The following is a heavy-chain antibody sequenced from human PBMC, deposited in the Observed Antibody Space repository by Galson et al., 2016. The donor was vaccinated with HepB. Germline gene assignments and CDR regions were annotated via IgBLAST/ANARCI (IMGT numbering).Heavy chain of an antibody. CDR2: INHLGSS. D-gene: IGHD3-10*01. CDR3: ARFEGSGSYFVDQ. J-gene: IGHJ4*01. V-gene: IGHV4-34*01. Sequence: GKGLEWIGEINHLGSSKYNPSLESRITISVDTSKSQFSLKLSSVTAADTAVYYCARFEGSGSYFVDQWGQGTLVTVSS.